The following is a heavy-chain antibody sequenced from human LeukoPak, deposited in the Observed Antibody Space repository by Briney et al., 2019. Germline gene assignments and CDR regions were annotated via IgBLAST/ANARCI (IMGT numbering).Heavy chain of an antibody. CDR1: GFTFSSFT. CDR2: ISGSGGST. Sequence: GGSLRLSCAASGFTFSSFTMSWVRQAPGKGLEWVSAISGSGGSTYYADSVKGRFTISRDNSKNTLYLQMNSLRAEDTAVYYCAKDGLANTPFDYWGQGTLVTVSS. D-gene: IGHD2-2*02. J-gene: IGHJ4*02. CDR3: AKDGLANTPFDY. V-gene: IGHV3-23*01.